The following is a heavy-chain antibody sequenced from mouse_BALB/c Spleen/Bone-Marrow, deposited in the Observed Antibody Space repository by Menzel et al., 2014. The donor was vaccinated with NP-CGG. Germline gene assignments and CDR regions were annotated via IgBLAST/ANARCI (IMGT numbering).Heavy chain of an antibody. Sequence: VQLQQSGAELVKPGASVRLSCKASGYTFTSYYLYWVKQRPGHGLEWIGEINPRYGGTHFNEKLKTKATLTVDKSSSTANIQLSSLTSEDSAVYYCTRGALGPFVYWGQGTLVTVSA. D-gene: IGHD3-1*01. CDR2: INPRYGGT. CDR3: TRGALGPFVY. J-gene: IGHJ3*01. V-gene: IGHV1S81*02. CDR1: GYTFTSYY.